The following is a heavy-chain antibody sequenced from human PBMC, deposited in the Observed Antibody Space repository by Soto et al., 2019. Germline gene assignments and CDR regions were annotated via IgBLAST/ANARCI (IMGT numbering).Heavy chain of an antibody. CDR2: VNTPGGNT. CDR3: ARGAAAAGTDWFDA. D-gene: IGHD6-13*01. V-gene: IGHV3-23*01. J-gene: IGHJ5*02. CDR1: GFTFTSYA. Sequence: EMQLLESGGGLVQPGGSLRLSCAASGFTFTSYAMSWVRQAQGKGLEWVSGVNTPGGNTYYADSVKGRFTISRDNSKSIVYLQMNSLRAEDTAVYYYARGAAAAGTDWFDAWGQGSPVTVSS.